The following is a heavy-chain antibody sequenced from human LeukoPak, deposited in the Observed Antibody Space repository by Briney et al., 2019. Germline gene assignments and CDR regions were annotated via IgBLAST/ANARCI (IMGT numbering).Heavy chain of an antibody. D-gene: IGHD3-9*01. CDR1: GGFINSYY. V-gene: IGHV4-4*07. CDR3: ARHNGFDRGYYYYMDV. Sequence: SETLSLTCTVSGGFINSYYWSWIRQPAGKGLEWIGRVYTSGITNYNPSLKSRVTMSVDTSKNQFSLKLTSVTAADTAVYYCARHNGFDRGYYYYMDVWGKGTTVTVSS. J-gene: IGHJ6*03. CDR2: VYTSGIT.